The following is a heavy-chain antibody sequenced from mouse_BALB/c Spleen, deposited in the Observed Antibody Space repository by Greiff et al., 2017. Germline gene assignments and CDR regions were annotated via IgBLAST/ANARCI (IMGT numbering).Heavy chain of an antibody. D-gene: IGHD1-2*01. CDR3: ARGEFITTAYAMDY. V-gene: IGHV5-17*02. CDR1: GFTFSSFG. Sequence: EVHLVESGGGLVQPGGSRKLSCAASGFTFSSFGMHWVRQAPEKGLEWVAYISSGSSTIYYADTVKGRFTISRDNPKNTLFLQMTSLRSEDTAMYYCARGEFITTAYAMDYWGQGTSVTVSS. J-gene: IGHJ4*01. CDR2: ISSGSSTI.